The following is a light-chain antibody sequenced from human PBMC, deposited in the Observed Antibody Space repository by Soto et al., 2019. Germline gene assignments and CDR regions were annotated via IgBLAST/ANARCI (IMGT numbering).Light chain of an antibody. Sequence: EIVMTQSPATLSVSPGERATLSCRASQSISNNLAWYQQKPGQAPRLLIYGASTRATGIPARFSGIGSGTEFTLTISSLQSEDFAVYSCQHYNDLPLTFGGGTKVEIK. J-gene: IGKJ4*01. V-gene: IGKV3-15*01. CDR1: QSISNN. CDR2: GAS. CDR3: QHYNDLPLT.